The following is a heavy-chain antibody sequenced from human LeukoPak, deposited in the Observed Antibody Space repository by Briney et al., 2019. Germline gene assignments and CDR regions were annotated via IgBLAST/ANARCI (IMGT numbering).Heavy chain of an antibody. CDR3: ARHDCSGGSCLGFDL. D-gene: IGHD2-15*01. V-gene: IGHV4-39*01. CDR1: GGSISSTSYY. J-gene: IGHJ2*01. Sequence: PSETLSLTCTVSGGSISSTSYYWGWIRQPPGKGLEWVGSIYYSGSTYYNPSLKSRVTISVDTSENQFSLKLISVTAADTAVYYCARHDCSGGSCLGFDLWGRGTLVTVSS. CDR2: IYYSGST.